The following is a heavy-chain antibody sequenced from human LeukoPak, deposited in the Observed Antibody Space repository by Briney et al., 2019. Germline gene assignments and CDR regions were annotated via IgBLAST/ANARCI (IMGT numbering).Heavy chain of an antibody. Sequence: GVSLRLSCAASGFTFRSYDMHWVRQATGKGLEWVSGIGTAGEIYYPGSVKGRFTISRENAKNSLYLQMNSLRAEDTAVYYCARKVMYGDYLIFDYWGQGTLVTVSS. CDR2: IGTAGEI. CDR1: GFTFRSYD. J-gene: IGHJ4*02. D-gene: IGHD4-17*01. V-gene: IGHV3-13*01. CDR3: ARKVMYGDYLIFDY.